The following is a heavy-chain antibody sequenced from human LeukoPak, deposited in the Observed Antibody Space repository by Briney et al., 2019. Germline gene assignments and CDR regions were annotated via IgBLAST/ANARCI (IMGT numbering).Heavy chain of an antibody. CDR2: ISYDGSNK. V-gene: IGHV3-30-3*01. D-gene: IGHD1-14*01. J-gene: IGHJ4*02. CDR1: GFTFSSYA. CDR3: AREGLPTGFDY. Sequence: GGSLRLSCAASGFTFSSYAMHWVRQAPGKGLEWVAVISYDGSNKYYADSVKGRFTISRDNSKNTLYLQMNSLRAEETAVYYCAREGLPTGFDYWGQGPLVTVSS.